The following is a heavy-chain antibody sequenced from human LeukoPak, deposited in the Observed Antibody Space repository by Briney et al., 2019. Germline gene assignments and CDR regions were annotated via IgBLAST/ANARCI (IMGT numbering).Heavy chain of an antibody. CDR3: ARRSMVQHLDV. CDR1: GYTFTSYS. V-gene: IGHV7-4-1*02. D-gene: IGHD3-10*01. Sequence: ASVKVSCKASGYTFTSYSIHWVRQAPGQGLEYMGWIDTNTGNPTYAQAFTGRIVFSLDTSVSTAYLDIRSLKAEDTAVYFCARRSMVQHLDVWGKGTTVIVSS. CDR2: IDTNTGNP. J-gene: IGHJ6*04.